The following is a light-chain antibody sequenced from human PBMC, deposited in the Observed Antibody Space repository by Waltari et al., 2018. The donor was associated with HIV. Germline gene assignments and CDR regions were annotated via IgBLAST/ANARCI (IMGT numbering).Light chain of an antibody. Sequence: QSGLTQPPSASGTIGQRVTISCLGRRSNIGVNPVNWYQQLPGTAPRLLIYNTNQRPSGVPDRFSGSKSGTSAYLAISGLQAADEADYYCSAWDDNVNGLFGGGTKLTVL. V-gene: IGLV1-44*01. CDR1: RSNIGVNP. CDR3: SAWDDNVNGL. J-gene: IGLJ2*01. CDR2: NTN.